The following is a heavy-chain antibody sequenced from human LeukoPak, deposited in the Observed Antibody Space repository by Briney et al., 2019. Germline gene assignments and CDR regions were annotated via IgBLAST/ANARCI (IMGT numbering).Heavy chain of an antibody. CDR3: AREDFGDYHFDY. CDR2: INPDGIST. J-gene: IGHJ4*02. D-gene: IGHD4-17*01. Sequence: GGSLRLSCAASGFTFSSYWMHCVRQAPGKGLGGVSRINPDGISTGYAASVKGRFTIYRDNAKNTLSLQMNSLRDEDTAVYYCAREDFGDYHFDYWGQGTLVTVSS. CDR1: GFTFSSYW. V-gene: IGHV3-74*01.